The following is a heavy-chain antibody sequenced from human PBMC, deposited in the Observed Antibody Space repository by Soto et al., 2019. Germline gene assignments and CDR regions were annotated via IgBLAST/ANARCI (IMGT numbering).Heavy chain of an antibody. CDR2: INHSGGT. CDR1: GGSFSGYY. D-gene: IGHD2-15*01. V-gene: IGHV4-34*01. CDR3: ARDPLTDAAATWFDH. J-gene: IGHJ5*02. Sequence: PSETLSLTCAVYGGSFSGYYWNWIRQSPGKGLEWIGEINHSGGTNYNPSLKSRVTISVDTSKNQFSLKLRSVTAADTAVYYCARDPLTDAAATWFDHGGQGTLVTVSS.